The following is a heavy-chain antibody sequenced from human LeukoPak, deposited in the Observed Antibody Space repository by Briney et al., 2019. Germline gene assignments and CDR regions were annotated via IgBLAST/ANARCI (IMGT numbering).Heavy chain of an antibody. CDR3: ARDYYYDSSGSPLDY. CDR2: IWYDGSNK. CDR1: GFTFSRYG. Sequence: HPGGSLRLSCAASGFTFSRYGMPWVRQAPGKGLGWVAVIWYDGSNKYYAESVKGRFTISRDNSKKTLYLQMNSLRAEDTAVYYCARDYYYDSSGSPLDYWGQGTLVTVSS. D-gene: IGHD3-22*01. J-gene: IGHJ4*02. V-gene: IGHV3-33*01.